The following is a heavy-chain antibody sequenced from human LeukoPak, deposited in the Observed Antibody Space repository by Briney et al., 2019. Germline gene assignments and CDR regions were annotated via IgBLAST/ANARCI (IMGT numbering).Heavy chain of an antibody. D-gene: IGHD5-24*01. CDR3: AREEMATMNWFDP. CDR1: GGSISSGDYY. Sequence: SQTLSLTCTVSGGSISSGDYYWSWIRQPPGKGLEWIGYIYYSGSTYYNPSLKSRVTISVDTSKNQFSLKLSSVTAADTAVYYCAREEMATMNWFDPWGREPWSPSPQ. V-gene: IGHV4-30-4*08. J-gene: IGHJ5*02. CDR2: IYYSGST.